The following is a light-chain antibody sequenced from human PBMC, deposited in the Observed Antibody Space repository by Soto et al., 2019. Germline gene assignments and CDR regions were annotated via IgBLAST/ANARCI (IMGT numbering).Light chain of an antibody. CDR3: RSYAGISNVI. J-gene: IGLJ1*01. V-gene: IGLV2-8*01. CDR1: SSDVGGYDY. Sequence: QSALTQPPSASGSPGQSVTISCTGTSSDVGGYDYVSWYQQQSGKAPKLIIYEVTNRPSVVPDRFSGSKSGNTASLTVSGLQAEDEADYYCRSYAGISNVIFGAGTKVTV. CDR2: EVT.